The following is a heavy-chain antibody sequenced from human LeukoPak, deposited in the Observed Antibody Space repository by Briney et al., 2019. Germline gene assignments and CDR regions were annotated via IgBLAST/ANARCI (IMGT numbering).Heavy chain of an antibody. V-gene: IGHV1-18*04. Sequence: ASVKVTCKASGYTFTSYGISWVRQAPGQGLEWMGWISAYNGNTNYAQKLQGRVTMTTDTSTSTAYMELRSLRSDDTAVYYCAREVVVRAASYWYFDLWGRGTLVAVSS. J-gene: IGHJ2*01. CDR2: ISAYNGNT. CDR3: AREVVVRAASYWYFDL. D-gene: IGHD2-2*01. CDR1: GYTFTSYG.